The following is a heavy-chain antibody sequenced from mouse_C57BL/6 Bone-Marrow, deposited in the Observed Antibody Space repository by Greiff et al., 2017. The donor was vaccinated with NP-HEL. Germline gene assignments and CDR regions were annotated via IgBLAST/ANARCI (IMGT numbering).Heavy chain of an antibody. D-gene: IGHD2-2*01. Sequence: QVQLQQPGAELVKPGASVKLSCKASGYTFTSYWMHWVKQRPGRGLEWIGRIDPNSGGTKYNEKFKSKATLTVDKPSSTAYMQLSSLTSEDSAVYYCARQGSTMVTTRDAMDYWGQGTSVTVSS. J-gene: IGHJ4*01. CDR2: IDPNSGGT. V-gene: IGHV1-72*01. CDR1: GYTFTSYW. CDR3: ARQGSTMVTTRDAMDY.